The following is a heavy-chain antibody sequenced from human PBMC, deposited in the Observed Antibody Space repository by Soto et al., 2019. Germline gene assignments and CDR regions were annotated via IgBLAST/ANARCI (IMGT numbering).Heavy chain of an antibody. CDR3: AKGDWLYDNYYGMEV. J-gene: IGHJ6*02. D-gene: IGHD3-9*01. V-gene: IGHV3-23*01. Sequence: EEQLLESGGGLVQPGGSWRLSCAASGFTFSLYAMPWVGHTPGKGLEWVASISGTGERTYYADSVKGRFIISKDNSKNTVFLQMNSLRAEDTAEYYCAKGDWLYDNYYGMEVWGQGTSVTVSS. CDR2: ISGTGERT. CDR1: GFTFSLYA.